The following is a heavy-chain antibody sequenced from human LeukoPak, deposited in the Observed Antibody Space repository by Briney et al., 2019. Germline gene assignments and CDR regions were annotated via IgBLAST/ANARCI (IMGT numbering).Heavy chain of an antibody. CDR2: ISGSGGST. V-gene: IGHV3-23*01. J-gene: IGHJ4*02. CDR1: GFTFSSYA. CDR3: AKDLSEAIAAAGTLDY. Sequence: GGSLRLSCAASGFTFSSYAMSWVRQAPGKGLEWVSAISGSGGSTYYADSVKGRFTISRDNSKNTLYLQMNSLRAEDTAVYYCAKDLSEAIAAAGTLDYWGQGTLVTVSS. D-gene: IGHD6-13*01.